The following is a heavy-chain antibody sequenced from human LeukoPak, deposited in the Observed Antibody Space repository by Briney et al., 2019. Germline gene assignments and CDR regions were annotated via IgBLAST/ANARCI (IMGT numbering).Heavy chain of an antibody. CDR1: GYTFTSYY. V-gene: IGHV1-46*01. J-gene: IGHJ4*02. CDR3: ARDGLPAAHDY. CDR2: INPSGGST. D-gene: IGHD2-2*01. Sequence: ASVKVSCKASGYTFTSYYMHWVRQAPGQGLEWMGIINPSGGSTSYAQKFQGRVTMTRDTSTSTAYLELWSLISDDTAVYYCARDGLPAAHDYWGQGTLVIVSS.